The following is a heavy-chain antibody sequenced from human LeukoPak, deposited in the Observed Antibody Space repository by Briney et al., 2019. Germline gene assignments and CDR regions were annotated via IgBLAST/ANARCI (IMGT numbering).Heavy chain of an antibody. V-gene: IGHV3-48*02. D-gene: IGHD3-3*01. CDR1: GFTVRSNY. CDR2: ISSSSSTI. CDR3: ARGGRLDFWSGYYETFDY. Sequence: GGSLRLSCAASGFTVRSNYMSWVRQAPGKGLEWVSYISSSSSTIYYADSVKGRFTISRDNAKNSLYLQMNSLRDEDTAVYYCARGGRLDFWSGYYETFDYWGQGTLVTVSS. J-gene: IGHJ4*02.